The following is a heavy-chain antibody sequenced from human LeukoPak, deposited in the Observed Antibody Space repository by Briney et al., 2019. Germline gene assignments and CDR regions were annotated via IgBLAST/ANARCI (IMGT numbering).Heavy chain of an antibody. J-gene: IGHJ5*02. D-gene: IGHD2-15*01. CDR2: IYHSGST. CDR3: AREGYCSGGSCDNWFDP. V-gene: IGHV4-30-2*01. CDR1: GGSISSGGYS. Sequence: KPSQTLSLTCAVSGGSISSGGYSWSWIRQPPGKGLEWIVYIYHSGSTYYNPSLNSRLTISVDRSKNQFSLNLSSVTAADTAVYYCAREGYCSGGSCDNWFDPWGQGTLVTVSS.